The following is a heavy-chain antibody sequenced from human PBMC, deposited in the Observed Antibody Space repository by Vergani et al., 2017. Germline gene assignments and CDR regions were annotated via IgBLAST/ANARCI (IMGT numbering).Heavy chain of an antibody. CDR3: ARGGYGSGSYYSPAYYYCGMDV. CDR1: GGTFSSYA. J-gene: IGHJ6*02. Sequence: QVQLVQSGAEVKKPGSSVKVSCKASGGTFSSYAISWVRQAPGQGLEWMGRIIPIFGTANYAQKFQGRVTITADESTSTAYMELSSLRSEDTAVYYCARGGYGSGSYYSPAYYYCGMDVWGQGTTVTVSS. CDR2: IIPIFGTA. D-gene: IGHD3-10*01. V-gene: IGHV1-69*13.